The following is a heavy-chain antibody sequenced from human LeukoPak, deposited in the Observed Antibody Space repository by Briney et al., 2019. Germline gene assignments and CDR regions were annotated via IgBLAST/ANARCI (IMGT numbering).Heavy chain of an antibody. Sequence: SETLSLTCTVSGGSISSSSYYWGWIRQPPGKGLEWIGSIYYSGSTYYNPSLKSRVTISVDTSKNQFSLKLSSVTAADTAVYYCASFEDGLLWFGELLSYWGQGTLVTVSS. D-gene: IGHD3-10*01. CDR3: ASFEDGLLWFGELLSY. CDR1: GGSISSSSYY. V-gene: IGHV4-39*01. CDR2: IYYSGST. J-gene: IGHJ4*02.